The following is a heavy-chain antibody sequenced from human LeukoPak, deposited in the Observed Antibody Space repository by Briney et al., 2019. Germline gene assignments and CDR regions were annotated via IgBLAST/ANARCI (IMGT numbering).Heavy chain of an antibody. CDR3: ARPADTAMAPFDY. CDR2: IYPGDSDT. CDR1: GYSFTSYW. J-gene: IGHJ4*02. D-gene: IGHD5-18*01. V-gene: IGHV5-51*01. Sequence: GESLKISCKGSGYSFTSYWIGWVRQMPGKGLEWMGIIYPGDSDTRYSPSFQGQVTIAADKSISTAYLQWSSLKASDTAMYYCARPADTAMAPFDYWGQGTLVTVSS.